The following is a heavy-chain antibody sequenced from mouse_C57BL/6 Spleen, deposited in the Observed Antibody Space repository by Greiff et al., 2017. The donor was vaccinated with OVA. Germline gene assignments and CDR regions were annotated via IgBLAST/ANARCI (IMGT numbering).Heavy chain of an antibody. CDR3: ARSDYYGSTPLPMDY. Sequence: VQLKESGGGLVKPGGSLKLSCAASGFTFSDYGMHWVRQAPEKGLEWVAYISSGSSTIYYADTVKGRFTISRDNAKNTLFLQMTSRRSEDTAMYYCARSDYYGSTPLPMDYWGQGTSVTVSS. D-gene: IGHD1-1*01. CDR2: ISSGSSTI. J-gene: IGHJ4*01. V-gene: IGHV5-17*01. CDR1: GFTFSDYG.